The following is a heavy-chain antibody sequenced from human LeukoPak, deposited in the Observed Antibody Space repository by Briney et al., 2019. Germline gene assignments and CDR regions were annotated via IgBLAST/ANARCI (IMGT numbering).Heavy chain of an antibody. CDR3: ARVKSRSYYYDSSGYYSAFDI. Sequence: SETLSLTCTVSGDSINYYYWSWIRQSPGKGLEWIGYIHYTGTTNYNPSLKSRVTISVDTSKNQFSLKLSSVTAADTAVYYCARVKSRSYYYDSSGYYSAFDIWGQGTMVTVSS. D-gene: IGHD3-22*01. CDR2: IHYTGTT. J-gene: IGHJ3*02. CDR1: GDSINYYY. V-gene: IGHV4-59*12.